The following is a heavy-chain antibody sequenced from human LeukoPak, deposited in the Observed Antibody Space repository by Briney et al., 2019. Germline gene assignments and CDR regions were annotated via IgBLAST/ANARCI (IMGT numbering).Heavy chain of an antibody. CDR2: ISYDGSNK. CDR3: AKDGEDIVVVVAAIFDY. J-gene: IGHJ4*02. Sequence: GGSLRLSCAASGFTFSRYGMHWVRQAPAKGLEWVTAISYDGSNKYYADSVKGRFTISRDNSKNTLYLQMNSLRAEDTAVYYCAKDGEDIVVVVAAIFDYWGQGTPVTVSS. D-gene: IGHD2-15*01. CDR1: GFTFSRYG. V-gene: IGHV3-30*04.